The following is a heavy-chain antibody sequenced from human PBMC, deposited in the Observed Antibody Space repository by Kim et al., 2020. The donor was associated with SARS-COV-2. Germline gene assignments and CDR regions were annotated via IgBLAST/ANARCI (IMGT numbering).Heavy chain of an antibody. J-gene: IGHJ6*02. V-gene: IGHV4-59*13. CDR3: ARVVCGYCPGPHGMDV. CDR1: GGSISSYY. CDR2: IYYSGST. D-gene: IGHD3-22*01. Sequence: SETLSLTCTVSGGSISSYYWSWIRQPPGKGLEWIGYIYYSGSTNYNPSLKSRVTISVDTSKNQFSLKLSSVTAADTAVYYCARVVCGYCPGPHGMDVWGQGATVTVSS.